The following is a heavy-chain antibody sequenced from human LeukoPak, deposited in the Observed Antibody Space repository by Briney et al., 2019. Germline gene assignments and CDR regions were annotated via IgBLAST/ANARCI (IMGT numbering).Heavy chain of an antibody. Sequence: GGSLRLSCAASGFTFSSYGMHWVRQAPGKGLEWVAVIWYDGSNKYYADSVKGRFTISRDNSKDTLYLQMNSLRAEDTAVYYCARDVIAAAGKYYYYGMDVWGQGTTVTVSS. V-gene: IGHV3-33*01. D-gene: IGHD6-13*01. CDR3: ARDVIAAAGKYYYYGMDV. J-gene: IGHJ6*02. CDR1: GFTFSSYG. CDR2: IWYDGSNK.